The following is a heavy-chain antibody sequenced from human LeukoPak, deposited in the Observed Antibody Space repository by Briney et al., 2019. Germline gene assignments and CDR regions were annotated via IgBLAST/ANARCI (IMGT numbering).Heavy chain of an antibody. CDR3: ASLRPGGLHWYFDL. D-gene: IGHD3-10*01. CDR1: GHTLSYF. J-gene: IGHJ2*01. CDR2: ISPDSGAT. V-gene: IGHV1-2*02. Sequence: ASVKVSCKASGHTLSYFMHWIRQAPGQGLEWLGWISPDSGATNYALKFRGRVTMSRATSNSTVYMELSSLTSDDTAVYFCASLRPGGLHWYFDLWGRGSQVTVSS.